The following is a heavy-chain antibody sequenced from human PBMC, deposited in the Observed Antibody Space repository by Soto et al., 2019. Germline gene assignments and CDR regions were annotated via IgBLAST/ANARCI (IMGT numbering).Heavy chain of an antibody. D-gene: IGHD3-10*02. Sequence: PSETLSLTCTVSGASVGTGVYYWTWIRQHPGKGLEWIGYIDNSGSTYYNPSLTGRVDISVDTSKNEFSLNLQSLTAADTAFYYCAGAVSDFDVRRYRTSYFDQWGQGILVTVAS. J-gene: IGHJ4*02. CDR1: GASVGTGVYY. V-gene: IGHV4-31*03. CDR3: AGAVSDFDVRRYRTSYFDQ. CDR2: IDNSGST.